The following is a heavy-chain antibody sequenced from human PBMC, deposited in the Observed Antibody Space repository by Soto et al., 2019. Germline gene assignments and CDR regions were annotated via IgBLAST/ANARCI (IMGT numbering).Heavy chain of an antibody. CDR2: ISYDGSNK. CDR3: AKDLPHQGLRFLEWLRQPHPDYYYYGMDV. J-gene: IGHJ6*02. D-gene: IGHD3-3*01. V-gene: IGHV3-30*18. CDR1: GFTFSSYG. Sequence: QVQLVESGGGVVQPGRSLRLSCAASGFTFSSYGMHWVRQAPGKGLEWVAVISYDGSNKYYADSVKGRFTISRDNSKNTLYLQMNSLRAEDTAVYYCAKDLPHQGLRFLEWLRQPHPDYYYYGMDVWGQGTTVTVSS.